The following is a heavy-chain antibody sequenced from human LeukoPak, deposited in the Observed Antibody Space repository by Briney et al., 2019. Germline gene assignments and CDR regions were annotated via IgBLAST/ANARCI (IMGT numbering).Heavy chain of an antibody. CDR2: IYYSGSS. CDR3: ARRLRQNLFDP. J-gene: IGHJ5*02. D-gene: IGHD4-17*01. Sequence: PSETLSLTCTVSGLSISSDYWSWIRLPPGKGLEWIGYIYYSGSSNYNPSLKSRVTMSVDTSKNQFSLKLTSVTAADTAVYYCARRLRQNLFDPWGQGTLVTVSS. CDR1: GLSISSDY. V-gene: IGHV4-59*08.